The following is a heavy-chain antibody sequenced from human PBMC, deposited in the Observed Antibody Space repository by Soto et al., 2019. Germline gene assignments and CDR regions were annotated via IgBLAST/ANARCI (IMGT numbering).Heavy chain of an antibody. CDR2: IYYSGST. CDR1: GGSNSSYY. Sequence: QVQLQESGPELVKPSETLSLTCTVSGGSNSSYYWSWFRQPPGKGLEWIGYIYYSGSTNYNPSLKSRITMSFDTYKNPFALKLTAVTAADTAMYFCARGEITVTTGYFDYWGQGTLVTVSS. V-gene: IGHV4-59*01. J-gene: IGHJ4*02. CDR3: ARGEITVTTGYFDY. D-gene: IGHD4-17*01.